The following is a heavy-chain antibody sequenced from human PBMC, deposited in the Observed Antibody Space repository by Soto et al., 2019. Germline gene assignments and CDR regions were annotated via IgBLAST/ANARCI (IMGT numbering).Heavy chain of an antibody. CDR2: ISSRSSYT. D-gene: IGHD3-16*01. CDR3: ASLGGPNT. V-gene: IGHV3-21*01. CDR1: GFTFSSYS. Sequence: EVQLVESGGGLVKTGGSLRLSCAASGFTFSSYSMNWVRQAPGKGLEWVSSISSRSSYTYYADSVKGRFTISRDNAKNSLYLQMNRLRAEDTAVYYSASLGGPNTWGQGTQVTVSS. J-gene: IGHJ5*02.